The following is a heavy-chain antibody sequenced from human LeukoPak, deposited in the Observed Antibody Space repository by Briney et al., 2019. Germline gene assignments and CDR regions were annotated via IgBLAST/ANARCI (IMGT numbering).Heavy chain of an antibody. V-gene: IGHV4-39*01. CDR2: IYYSAST. D-gene: IGHD5-18*01. CDR3: ARGGYSYGLGPYDY. J-gene: IGHJ4*02. Sequence: SETLSLTCTVSGGSISSSSYYWGWIRQPPGKGLEWIGSIYYSASTYYNPSLKSRVTISVDTSKNQFSLKLSSVTAADTAVYYCARGGYSYGLGPYDYWGQGTLVTVSS. CDR1: GGSISSSSYY.